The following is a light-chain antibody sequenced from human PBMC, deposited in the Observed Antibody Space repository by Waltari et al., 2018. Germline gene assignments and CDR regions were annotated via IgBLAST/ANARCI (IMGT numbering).Light chain of an antibody. V-gene: IGKV4-1*01. Sequence: DIVMTQSPDSLAVSLGERATINCKSSQSVLYSSNNKNYLAWYQQKAGQPPKLLIYWASTRESGVPDRFSGSGSGTDFTLTISSLQAEDGAVYHCQQYYSISPTFGQGTKVEIK. CDR1: QSVLYSSNNKNY. CDR2: WAS. J-gene: IGKJ1*01. CDR3: QQYYSISPT.